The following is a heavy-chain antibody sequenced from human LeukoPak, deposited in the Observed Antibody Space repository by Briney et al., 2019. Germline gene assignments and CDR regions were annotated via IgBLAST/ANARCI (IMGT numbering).Heavy chain of an antibody. CDR3: ARVSRGNSVGGDY. D-gene: IGHD4-23*01. CDR1: GGSISSSSYY. Sequence: SETLSLTCTVSGGSISSSSYYWGWIRQPPGKGLEWIGSIYYSGSTYYNPSLKSRVTISVDTSKDQFSLKLSSVTAADTAMYYCARVSRGNSVGGDYWGQGTLVTVSS. J-gene: IGHJ4*02. V-gene: IGHV4-39*07. CDR2: IYYSGST.